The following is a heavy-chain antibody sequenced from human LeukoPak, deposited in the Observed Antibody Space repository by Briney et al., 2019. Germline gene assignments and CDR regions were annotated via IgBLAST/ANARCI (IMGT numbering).Heavy chain of an antibody. CDR2: INHSGST. Sequence: KPSETLSLTCAVYGGSLSGYYWSWIRQPPGKGLEWIGEINHSGSTNYNPSLKSRVTISVDTSKNQFSLKLSSVTAADTAVYYCARGEGSLAYFDYWGQGTLVTVSS. CDR3: ARGEGSLAYFDY. CDR1: GGSLSGYY. D-gene: IGHD6-13*01. J-gene: IGHJ4*02. V-gene: IGHV4-34*01.